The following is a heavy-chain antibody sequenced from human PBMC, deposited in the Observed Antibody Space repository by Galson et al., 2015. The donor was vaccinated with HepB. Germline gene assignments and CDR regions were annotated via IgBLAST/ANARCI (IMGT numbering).Heavy chain of an antibody. CDR2: IIPLFSTA. V-gene: IGHV1-69*13. CDR1: GGIFKSFA. D-gene: IGHD3-9*01. J-gene: IGHJ4*02. Sequence: SVKVSCKASGGIFKSFAFSWVRQAPGQGLEWMGGIIPLFSTANYAQKFQGRVTITADESTNTDYMELSSLRSEDTAVYYCARGPILRFFDWLLPYFDYWGQGTLITVSS. CDR3: ARGPILRFFDWLLPYFDY.